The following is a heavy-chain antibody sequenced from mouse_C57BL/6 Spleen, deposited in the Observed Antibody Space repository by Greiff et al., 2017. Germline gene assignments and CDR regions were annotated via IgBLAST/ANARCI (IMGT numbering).Heavy chain of an antibody. D-gene: IGHD3-2*02. Sequence: QVQLQQPGAELVKPGASVKMSCKASGYTFTSYWITWVKQRPGQGLEWIGDIYPGSGSTNYNEKFKSKATLTVDTSSSTAYMQLSSLTSEDSAVYYCARGAQATDYAMDYWGQGTSVTVSS. J-gene: IGHJ4*01. CDR1: GYTFTSYW. CDR2: IYPGSGST. V-gene: IGHV1-55*01. CDR3: ARGAQATDYAMDY.